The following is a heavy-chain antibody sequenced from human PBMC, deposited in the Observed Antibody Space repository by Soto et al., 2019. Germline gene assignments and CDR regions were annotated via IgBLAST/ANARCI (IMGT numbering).Heavy chain of an antibody. D-gene: IGHD3-3*01. CDR2: ISAYNGNT. J-gene: IGHJ6*02. Sequence: XSVKDSCKASVYTFTAYGISWVRQAPGQGLEWMGWISAYNGNTNYAQKLQGRVTMTTDTSTSTAYMELRSLRSDDTAVYYCARGITIFGVVILYYYYGMDVWGQGTTVTVSS. CDR1: VYTFTAYG. CDR3: ARGITIFGVVILYYYYGMDV. V-gene: IGHV1-18*01.